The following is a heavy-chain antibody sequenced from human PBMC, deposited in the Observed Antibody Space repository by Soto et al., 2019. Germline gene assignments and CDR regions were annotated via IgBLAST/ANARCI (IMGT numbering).Heavy chain of an antibody. J-gene: IGHJ3*02. Sequence: ASVKVSCKASGYTFTGYYMHWVRQAPGQGLEWMGWINPNSGGTNYAQKFQGWVTMTRDTSISTAYMELSRLRSDDTAVYYCARSPPGALGTDNAFDIWGQGTMVTVSS. CDR1: GYTFTGYY. CDR2: INPNSGGT. D-gene: IGHD7-27*01. CDR3: ARSPPGALGTDNAFDI. V-gene: IGHV1-2*04.